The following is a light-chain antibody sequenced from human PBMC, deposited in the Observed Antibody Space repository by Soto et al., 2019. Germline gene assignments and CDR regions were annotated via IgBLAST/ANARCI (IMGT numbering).Light chain of an antibody. CDR1: SSDVGSYNL. V-gene: IGLV2-23*01. CDR3: CSYAGSSTWV. Sequence: QSALTQPASVSGSPGQSITISCTGTSSDVGSYNLVSWYQQHAGKVPKLMISEDSKRPSGVSNRFSGFKSGNTASLTISGLQAEDEADYYCCSYAGSSTWVFGGGTKVTVL. J-gene: IGLJ3*02. CDR2: EDS.